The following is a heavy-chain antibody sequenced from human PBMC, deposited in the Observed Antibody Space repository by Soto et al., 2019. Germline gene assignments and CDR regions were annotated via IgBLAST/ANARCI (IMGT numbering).Heavy chain of an antibody. D-gene: IGHD6-19*01. V-gene: IGHV4-4*07. CDR1: GGSISSYY. Sequence: QVQLQESXXXXXKPSETLSLTCTVXGGSISSYYWSWIRQPAXXGLEWIGRIYTSGSTNYNPSLKSRVTMSVDTSKNQFSLKLSSVTAADTAVYYCARDLGWYGGAFDIWGQGTMVTVSS. CDR2: IYTSGST. CDR3: ARDLGWYGGAFDI. J-gene: IGHJ3*02.